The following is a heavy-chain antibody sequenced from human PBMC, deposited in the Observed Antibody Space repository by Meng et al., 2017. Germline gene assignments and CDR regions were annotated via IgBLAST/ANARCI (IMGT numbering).Heavy chain of an antibody. Sequence: GESLKISCAASGFTFSSYWMSWVRQAPGKGLEWVANIKQDGSEKYYVDSVKGRFTISRDNAKNSLSLQMNSLRAEDTAVYYCARVTVTRRDAFDIWGQGTMVTVSS. CDR2: IKQDGSEK. V-gene: IGHV3-7*03. J-gene: IGHJ3*02. CDR1: GFTFSSYW. CDR3: ARVTVTRRDAFDI. D-gene: IGHD4-11*01.